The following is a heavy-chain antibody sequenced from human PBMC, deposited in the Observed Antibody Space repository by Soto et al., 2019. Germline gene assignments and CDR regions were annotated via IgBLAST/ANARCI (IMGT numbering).Heavy chain of an antibody. CDR3: ASRGYSYGVDAFDI. CDR1: GGSISSGDYY. CDR2: IYYSGST. Sequence: QVQLQESGPGLVKPSQTLSLTCTVSGGSISSGDYYWSWIRQPPGKGLEWIGYIYYSGSTYYNPSLKMRVTISVATSKNKFSLKLSSVTAADTAVYYCASRGYSYGVDAFDIWGQGTMVTVSS. J-gene: IGHJ3*02. V-gene: IGHV4-30-4*01. D-gene: IGHD5-18*01.